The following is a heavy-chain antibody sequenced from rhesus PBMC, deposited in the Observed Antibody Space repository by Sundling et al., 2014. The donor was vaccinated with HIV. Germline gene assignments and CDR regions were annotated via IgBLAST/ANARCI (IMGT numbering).Heavy chain of an antibody. CDR3: ARGVYSSWSDY. V-gene: IGHV4S9*01. J-gene: IGHJ4*01. D-gene: IGHD6-13*01. CDR1: GGSISDYYY. Sequence: QVQLQESGPGLVKPSETLSLTCAVSGGSISDYYYWNWIRQPPGKGLEWIGNIYSHSGSTYYNPSLKSRVAISKDTSKKQFFLRLTSVTAADSAVYYCARGVYSSWSDYWGQGVLVIVSS. CDR2: IYSHSGST.